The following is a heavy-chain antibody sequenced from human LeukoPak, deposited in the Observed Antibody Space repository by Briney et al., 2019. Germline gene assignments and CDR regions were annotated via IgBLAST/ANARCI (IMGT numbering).Heavy chain of an antibody. CDR1: GSTVSANV. V-gene: IGHV3-53*01. J-gene: IGHJ4*02. CDR2: INSGGDT. Sequence: GGSLRLSCAISGSTVSANVMNWVRQAPGKGLEWLSAINSGGDTFYADSVRGRFTISRDDSQDTLSLQMNSLRVEDTAFYFCARDMDWSYDCWGQGTLVTVSS. CDR3: ARDMDWSYDC. D-gene: IGHD3/OR15-3a*01.